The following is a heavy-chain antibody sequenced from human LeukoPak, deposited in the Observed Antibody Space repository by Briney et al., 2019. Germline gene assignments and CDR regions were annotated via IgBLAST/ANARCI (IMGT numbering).Heavy chain of an antibody. CDR3: ARALTYSSSSTYFDY. D-gene: IGHD6-6*01. CDR1: GYTFTSYY. CDR2: INPNSGGT. V-gene: IGHV1-2*02. J-gene: IGHJ4*02. Sequence: WASVKVSCKASGYTFTSYYMHWVRQAPGQGLEWMGWINPNSGGTNYAQKFQGRVTMTRDTSISTAYMELSRLRSDDTAVYYCARALTYSSSSTYFDYWGQGTLVTVSS.